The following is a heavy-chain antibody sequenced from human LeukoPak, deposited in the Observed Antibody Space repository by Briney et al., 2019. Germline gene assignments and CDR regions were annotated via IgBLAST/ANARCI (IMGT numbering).Heavy chain of an antibody. D-gene: IGHD6-19*01. J-gene: IGHJ4*02. CDR2: INTDGTVA. CDR1: GFTVSKYW. Sequence: GGALRLSCAASGFTVSKYWMLWVRQAPGKGLESVSRINTDGTVATYADSVKGRFTVSRDNADNTMFLQMNSVRDEDTAVYYCATKQWLAPPPDSWGQGTPVTVSS. V-gene: IGHV3-74*01. CDR3: ATKQWLAPPPDS.